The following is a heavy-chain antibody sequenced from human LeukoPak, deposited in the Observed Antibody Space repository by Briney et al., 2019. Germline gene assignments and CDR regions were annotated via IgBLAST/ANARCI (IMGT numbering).Heavy chain of an antibody. CDR2: ISTNSAFI. Sequence: GGSLRLSCTASGFTFINYSMNWVRQAPGKGLEWVSSISTNSAFIYYADSVRGRFTISRDNTKKLVYLQMNSLRAEDTAVYYCARDLWHIARYGHYMDVWGKGTTVTISS. D-gene: IGHD2-21*01. V-gene: IGHV3-21*01. CDR1: GFTFINYS. J-gene: IGHJ6*03. CDR3: ARDLWHIARYGHYMDV.